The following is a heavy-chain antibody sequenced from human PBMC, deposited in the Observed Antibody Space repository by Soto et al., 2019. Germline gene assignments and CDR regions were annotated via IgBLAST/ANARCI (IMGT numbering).Heavy chain of an antibody. Sequence: QVQLQESGPGLVKPSQTLSLTCTVSGGSISSGDYYWSWIRQPPGKGLEWIGYIYYSGSTYYNPSLKRRVTISADTSKTQFSLKLSSVTAADTAVYYCASKSAIFGVADYWGQGTLVTVSS. J-gene: IGHJ4*02. V-gene: IGHV4-30-4*01. CDR2: IYYSGST. D-gene: IGHD3-3*01. CDR3: ASKSAIFGVADY. CDR1: GGSISSGDYY.